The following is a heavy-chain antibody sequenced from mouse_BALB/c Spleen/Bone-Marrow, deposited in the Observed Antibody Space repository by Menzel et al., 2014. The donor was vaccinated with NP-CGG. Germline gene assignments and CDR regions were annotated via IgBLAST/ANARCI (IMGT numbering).Heavy chain of an antibody. V-gene: IGHV1S81*02. J-gene: IGHJ2*01. CDR2: INPSNGRT. CDR3: ARWGFDY. Sequence: QVQLQQSGAELVKPGASVKLSCKASGYTFTSYWTHWVEQRPGQGLEWIGEINPSNGRTNYNEKFKSKATLTVVKSSSTAYMQLSSLTSEDSAVYYCARWGFDYWGQGTTLTVSS. CDR1: GYTFTSYW.